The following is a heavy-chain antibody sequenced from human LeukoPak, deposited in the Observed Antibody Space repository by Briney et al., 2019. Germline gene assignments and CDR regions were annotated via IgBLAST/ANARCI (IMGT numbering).Heavy chain of an antibody. CDR1: GFTFSSYS. CDR2: ISGSGGST. J-gene: IGHJ4*02. Sequence: TGGSLRLSCAASGFTFSSYSMSWVRQAPGKGLEWVSAISGSGGSTYYADSVKGRFTISRDNSKNTLYLQMNSLRAEDTAVNYCAKEAAGSMIVVVTEPYYFDYWGQGTLVTVSS. D-gene: IGHD3-22*01. V-gene: IGHV3-23*01. CDR3: AKEAAGSMIVVVTEPYYFDY.